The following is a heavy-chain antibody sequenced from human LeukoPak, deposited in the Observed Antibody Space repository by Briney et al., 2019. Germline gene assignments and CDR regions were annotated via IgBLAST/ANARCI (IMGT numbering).Heavy chain of an antibody. CDR3: AKLGGYDSSGFGDY. J-gene: IGHJ4*02. D-gene: IGHD3-22*01. Sequence: GGSLRLSCAASGFTFSSYAMSWVRQAPGKGLEWVSAISGSGGSTYYADSVKGRFTISRDNSKNTLYLRMNSLRAEDTAVYYCAKLGGYDSSGFGDYWAREPWSPSPQ. CDR2: ISGSGGST. V-gene: IGHV3-23*01. CDR1: GFTFSSYA.